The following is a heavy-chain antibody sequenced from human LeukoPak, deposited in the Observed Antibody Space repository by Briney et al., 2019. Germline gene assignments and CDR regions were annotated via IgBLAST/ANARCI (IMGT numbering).Heavy chain of an antibody. CDR3: AKAASVWELPDQANDAFDI. D-gene: IGHD1-26*01. CDR2: ISGNGGRT. J-gene: IGHJ3*02. Sequence: GGPLRLSCAASGFTFSILDMSWVRQAPGKGLEWVSAISGNGGRTYYADSVKGRFTISRDNSKNTLYLQMNSLRAEDTAVYYCAKAASVWELPDQANDAFDIWGQGTMVTVSS. V-gene: IGHV3-23*01. CDR1: GFTFSILD.